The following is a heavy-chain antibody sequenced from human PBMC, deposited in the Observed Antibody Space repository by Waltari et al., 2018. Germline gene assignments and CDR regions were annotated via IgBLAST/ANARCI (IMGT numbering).Heavy chain of an antibody. D-gene: IGHD6-19*01. CDR2: ISPKSGGA. V-gene: IGHV1-2*02. J-gene: IGHJ4*02. CDR3: VRNVAGTRIDQFEY. CDR1: GYTFTDYY. Sequence: QVQMTQSGAELRKPGASVKISCKASGYTFTDYYLHWVRQAPGQRLEWRGWISPKSGGANDAHKCQDRVTMTGDTSSNTAYVDRGSLTSDDTALYFCVRNVAGTRIDQFEYWGQGTLVTVSS.